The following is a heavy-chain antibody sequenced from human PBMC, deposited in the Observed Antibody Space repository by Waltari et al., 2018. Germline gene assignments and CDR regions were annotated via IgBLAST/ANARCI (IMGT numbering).Heavy chain of an antibody. J-gene: IGHJ5*02. D-gene: IGHD3-16*01. Sequence: QVQLQQSGPGLLKASETLSPTCAVSGDSMNDYYWTWIRQPAGKGLEWIGRIYYKGATKYNPSLESRVTVSIDMSKNEFYLRLTSVTAADTAVYYCARGGDKFDPWGQGTLVIVSS. CDR3: ARGGDKFDP. CDR1: GDSMNDYY. CDR2: IYYKGAT. V-gene: IGHV4-4*07.